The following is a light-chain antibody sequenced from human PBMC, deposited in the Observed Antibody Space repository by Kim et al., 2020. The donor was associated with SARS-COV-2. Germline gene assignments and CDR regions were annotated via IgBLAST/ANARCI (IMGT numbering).Light chain of an antibody. CDR1: SSDVGGYNY. Sequence: QSVLTQAASVSGSPGQSITISCTGTSSDVGGYNYVSWYQHHPGKAPKLMIYDVNKRPSGISDRFSGSKSGNTASLTISGLQAEDEADYYCTSYTSSSTLVFGGGTQLTVL. J-gene: IGLJ2*01. CDR3: TSYTSSSTLV. CDR2: DVN. V-gene: IGLV2-14*03.